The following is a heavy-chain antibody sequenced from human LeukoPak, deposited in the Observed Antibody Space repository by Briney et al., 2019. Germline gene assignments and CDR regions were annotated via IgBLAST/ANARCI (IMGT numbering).Heavy chain of an antibody. V-gene: IGHV1-8*01. Sequence: ASVKVSCKASGYTFTSYDVNWVRQATGQGLEWMGWMNPNSGNTGYAQKFQGRVTMTRNTSISTAYMELSSLRSEDTAVYYCARGDYYYGSGSSNWFDPWGQGTLVTVSS. J-gene: IGHJ5*02. CDR1: GYTFTSYD. CDR2: MNPNSGNT. D-gene: IGHD3-10*01. CDR3: ARGDYYYGSGSSNWFDP.